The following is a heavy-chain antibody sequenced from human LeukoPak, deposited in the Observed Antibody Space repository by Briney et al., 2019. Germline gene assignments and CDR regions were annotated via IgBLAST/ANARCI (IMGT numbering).Heavy chain of an antibody. CDR1: GLTLCSCA. J-gene: IGHJ4*02. Sequence: GGSLTLSCAPSGLTLCSCAAHWVRHTPGKGREYVSAISSNGGRTYYANSVKGRFTISRDKSKNTLYLQMGSLRAQDMAVYYCARVSVVAATLDYWGQGNLVTVSS. CDR3: ARVSVVAATLDY. V-gene: IGHV3-64*01. CDR2: ISSNGGRT. D-gene: IGHD2-15*01.